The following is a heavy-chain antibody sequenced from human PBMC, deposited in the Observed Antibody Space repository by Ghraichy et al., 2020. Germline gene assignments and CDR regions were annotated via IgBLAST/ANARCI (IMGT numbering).Heavy chain of an antibody. V-gene: IGHV4-59*01. CDR3: ARVGQTSYDSSGYWYYYYYGMDV. D-gene: IGHD3-22*01. J-gene: IGHJ6*02. CDR2: IYYSGST. CDR1: GGSISSYY. Sequence: SETLSLTCTVSGGSISSYYWSWIRQPPGKGLEWIGYIYYSGSTNYNPSLKSRVTISVDTSKNQSSLKLSSVTAADTAVYYCARVGQTSYDSSGYWYYYYYGMDVWGQGTTVTVSS.